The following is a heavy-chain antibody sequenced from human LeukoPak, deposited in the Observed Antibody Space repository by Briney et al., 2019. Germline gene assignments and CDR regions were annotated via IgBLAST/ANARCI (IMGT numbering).Heavy chain of an antibody. V-gene: IGHV4-59*01. CDR2: IYYSGST. CDR1: GGSISSYY. CDR3: ARDAYGSGSYSD. D-gene: IGHD3-10*01. J-gene: IGHJ4*02. Sequence: SETLSLTCTVSGGSISSYYWSWIRQPPGKGLEWIGYIYYSGSTNYNPSLKSRVIISVDTSKNQFPLKLSSVTAADTAVYYCARDAYGSGSYSDWGQGTLVTVSS.